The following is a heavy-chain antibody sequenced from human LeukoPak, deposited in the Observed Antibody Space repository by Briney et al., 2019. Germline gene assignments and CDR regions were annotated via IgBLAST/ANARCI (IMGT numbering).Heavy chain of an antibody. V-gene: IGHV3-7*03. D-gene: IGHD6-19*01. CDR2: IKQDGSEK. Sequence: GGSLRLSCAASGFTFSTYWMSWVRLAPGKGVEWVANIKQDGSEKYYVDSVKGRFTISRDNARNSLYLQMNSLRGEDTAVYYCARLSSGWYGDFDYWGQGTLVTVSS. J-gene: IGHJ4*02. CDR3: ARLSSGWYGDFDY. CDR1: GFTFSTYW.